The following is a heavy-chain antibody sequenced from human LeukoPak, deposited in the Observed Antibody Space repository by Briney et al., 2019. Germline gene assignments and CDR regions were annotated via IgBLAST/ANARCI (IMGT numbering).Heavy chain of an antibody. D-gene: IGHD4-23*01. Sequence: SETLSLTRTVSGDSINSYYWRVIRQPPGKGLEWIGNIYSGTTNYNPSLRSRVTILLDTSKNQFSLRLSSVTVADTAIYYCARGQRWSDHWGQGTLVTVSS. J-gene: IGHJ4*02. V-gene: IGHV4-59*01. CDR1: GDSINSYY. CDR3: ARGQRWSDH. CDR2: IYSGTT.